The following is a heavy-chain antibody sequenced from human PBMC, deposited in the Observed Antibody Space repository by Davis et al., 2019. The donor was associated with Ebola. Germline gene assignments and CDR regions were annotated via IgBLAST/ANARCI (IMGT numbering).Heavy chain of an antibody. CDR3: AKTWGRQWLDSDY. Sequence: GESLKISCAASGFTFSSYAMSWVRQAPGKGLEWVSAISGSGGSTYYADSVKGRFTISRDNSKNTLYLQMNSLRAEDTAVYYCAKTWGRQWLDSDYWGQGTLVTVSS. CDR1: GFTFSSYA. CDR2: ISGSGGST. J-gene: IGHJ4*02. V-gene: IGHV3-23*01. D-gene: IGHD6-19*01.